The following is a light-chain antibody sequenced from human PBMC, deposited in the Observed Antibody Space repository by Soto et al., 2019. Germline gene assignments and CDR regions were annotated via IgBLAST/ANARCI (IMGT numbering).Light chain of an antibody. V-gene: IGKV3-15*01. J-gene: IGKJ5*01. CDR2: GAS. Sequence: IMMTQSPATLSVSPGERATLSFRASQSVSSNLAWYQQKPGQAPRLLIYGASTRATGIPGRFSGSGSGTEFTLTISSLQSDDFALYYCQQYNNWLGTFGQGTRLEI. CDR3: QQYNNWLGT. CDR1: QSVSSN.